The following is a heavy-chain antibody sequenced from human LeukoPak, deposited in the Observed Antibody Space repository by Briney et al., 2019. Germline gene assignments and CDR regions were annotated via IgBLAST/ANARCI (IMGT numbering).Heavy chain of an antibody. D-gene: IGHD5-24*01. Sequence: PGGSLRLSCAASGFTFSSYWMHWVRHAPGKGLVWVSHINSDGSTTSYADSVKGRFTISRDNSKNSLYLQMNSLRTEDTALYYCAKDIGDGYNAFDYWGQGTLVTVSS. CDR2: INSDGSTT. CDR3: AKDIGDGYNAFDY. V-gene: IGHV3-74*01. CDR1: GFTFSSYW. J-gene: IGHJ4*02.